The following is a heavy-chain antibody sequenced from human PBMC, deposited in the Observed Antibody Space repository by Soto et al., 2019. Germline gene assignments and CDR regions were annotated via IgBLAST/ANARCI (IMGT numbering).Heavy chain of an antibody. J-gene: IGHJ4*02. Sequence: QVRLQESGPGLVKPSETLSLTCTVSGGSMIRYYWSWIRHPPGRGLEWIGFIYYAGSTKYRPSLNRRVTISVATSKNQFSLTVTSVTAADTAVYYCARRIGATETFDYWGQGTLVTVSA. CDR1: GGSMIRYY. V-gene: IGHV4-59*08. D-gene: IGHD5-12*01. CDR3: ARRIGATETFDY. CDR2: IYYAGST.